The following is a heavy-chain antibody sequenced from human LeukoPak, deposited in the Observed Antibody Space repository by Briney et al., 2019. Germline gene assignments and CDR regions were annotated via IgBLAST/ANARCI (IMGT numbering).Heavy chain of an antibody. V-gene: IGHV3-21*01. CDR2: ISSSSSYI. J-gene: IGHJ3*02. D-gene: IGHD3-22*01. CDR3: AREKYYYDSSGYFDAFDI. CDR1: GFTFSSYS. Sequence: PGGSLRLSCAASGFTFSSYSMNWVRQAPGKGLEWVSSISSSSSYIYYADSVKGRFTISRDNAKNSLYLQMNSLRAEDTAVYYCAREKYYYDSSGYFDAFDIWGQGTMVTVSS.